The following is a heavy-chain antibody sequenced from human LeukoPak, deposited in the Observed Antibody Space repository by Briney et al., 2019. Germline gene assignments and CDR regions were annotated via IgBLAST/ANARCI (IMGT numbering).Heavy chain of an antibody. V-gene: IGHV4-59*08. CDR2: TYYSGST. Sequence: SETLSLTCTVSGGSISSYYWSWIRQPPGQGLEWCGYTYYSGSTNYNPSLKSPVTISVDTSKNQFSLTLSTVTAAATAVYYCARSYYGDYLYYYYGMDVWGQGTTVTVSS. J-gene: IGHJ6*02. D-gene: IGHD4-17*01. CDR3: ARSYYGDYLYYYYGMDV. CDR1: GGSISSYY.